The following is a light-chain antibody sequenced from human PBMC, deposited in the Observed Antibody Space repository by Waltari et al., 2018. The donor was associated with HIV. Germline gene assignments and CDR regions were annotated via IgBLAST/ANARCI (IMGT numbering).Light chain of an antibody. Sequence: DIQMNQSPSSLSASVGDRVTITCRASQSISSYLNWYPPKPGKAPKILIYAASSLQSGVPSRFSGSGSGTDFTLTISSLQPEDFATYYCQQSYSPPPITFGQGTRLEIK. V-gene: IGKV1-39*01. J-gene: IGKJ5*01. CDR1: QSISSY. CDR2: AAS. CDR3: QQSYSPPPIT.